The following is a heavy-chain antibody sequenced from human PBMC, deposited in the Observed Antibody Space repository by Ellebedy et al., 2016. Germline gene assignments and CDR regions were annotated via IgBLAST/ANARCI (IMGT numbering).Heavy chain of an antibody. J-gene: IGHJ4*02. CDR3: TRDKEEVAPTLY. CDR2: ISRKSKYI. V-gene: IGHV3-21*01. CDR1: GFTFSSYS. Sequence: GESLKISXAASGFTFSSYSMNWVRQAPGKGLEWVASISRKSKYIYYADSLQGRFTVSRDNAGNSLFLQMNSLRVEDSARYYCTRDKEEVAPTLYWGQGTLVTVSS.